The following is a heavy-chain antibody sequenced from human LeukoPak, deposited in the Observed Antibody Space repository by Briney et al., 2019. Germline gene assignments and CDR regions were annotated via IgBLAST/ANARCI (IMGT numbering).Heavy chain of an antibody. CDR1: GYSFTSYW. CDR2: IYPGDSDT. Sequence: GESLKISCKGSGYSFTSYWIGWVRQMPGKGLEWMGIIYPGDSDTRYSPSFQGQVTISADKSISTAYLQWSSLKASDTAMYYCARFQYRSGWHSARGAFDIWGQGTMVTVSS. J-gene: IGHJ3*02. V-gene: IGHV5-51*01. D-gene: IGHD6-19*01. CDR3: ARFQYRSGWHSARGAFDI.